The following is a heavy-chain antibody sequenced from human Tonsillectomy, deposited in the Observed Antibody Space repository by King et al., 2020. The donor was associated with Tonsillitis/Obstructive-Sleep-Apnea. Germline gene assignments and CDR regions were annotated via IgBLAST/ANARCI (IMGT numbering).Heavy chain of an antibody. Sequence: QLVQSGAEVKKPGESLKISCKASGYSFITYWIGWVRQMPGKGLEWMGIIYPGDSDTRYSPSFQGQVTISADKSISTADLQWSSLKALDTAMYYCARRLHYYDRSAYPYYFDYWGQGTLVTVSS. CDR2: IYPGDSDT. D-gene: IGHD3-22*01. CDR3: ARRLHYYDRSAYPYYFDY. CDR1: GYSFITYW. J-gene: IGHJ4*02. V-gene: IGHV5-51*01.